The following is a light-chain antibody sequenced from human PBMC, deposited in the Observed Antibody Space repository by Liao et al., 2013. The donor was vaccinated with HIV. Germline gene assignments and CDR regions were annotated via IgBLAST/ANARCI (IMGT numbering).Light chain of an antibody. CDR3: QAWDSNTALV. V-gene: IGLV3-21*01. CDR2: YDS. CDR1: NFVRKS. J-gene: IGLJ2*01. Sequence: SFVLTQPPSVSVAPGKTARITCGGNNFVRKSVHWYQQKPGLAPVLVIYYDSGRPAGIPERFSGSNSGNTATLTITRVEAGDEADYYCQAWDSNTALVFGGGTKLTV.